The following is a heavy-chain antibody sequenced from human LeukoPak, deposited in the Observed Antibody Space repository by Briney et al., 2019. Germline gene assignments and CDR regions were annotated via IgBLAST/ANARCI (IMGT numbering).Heavy chain of an antibody. Sequence: NPSQTLSLTCTVSGGSISSGDYYWSWIRQPPGKGLEWIGSIYYSGTTYYNPSLKSRVTISVDTSKSHFSLRLTSVTAADTAVYYCARHVRFLEWLSSYYFDYWGQGTLVTVSS. D-gene: IGHD3-3*01. V-gene: IGHV4-39*01. CDR1: GGSISSGDYY. CDR3: ARHVRFLEWLSSYYFDY. CDR2: IYYSGTT. J-gene: IGHJ4*02.